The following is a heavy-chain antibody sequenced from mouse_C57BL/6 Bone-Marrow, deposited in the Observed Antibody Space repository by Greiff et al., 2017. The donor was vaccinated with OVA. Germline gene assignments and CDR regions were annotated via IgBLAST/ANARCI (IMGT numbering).Heavy chain of an antibody. D-gene: IGHD4-1*01. J-gene: IGHJ2*01. Sequence: VQLQQSGAELVKPGASVKISCKASGYAFSSYWMNWVKQRPGKGLEWIGQIYPGDGDTNYNGKFKGKATLTADKSSSTAYMQRSSLTSEDAAVYFCARGDWDYFDYWGQGTTLTVSS. CDR2: IYPGDGDT. CDR1: GYAFSSYW. V-gene: IGHV1-80*01. CDR3: ARGDWDYFDY.